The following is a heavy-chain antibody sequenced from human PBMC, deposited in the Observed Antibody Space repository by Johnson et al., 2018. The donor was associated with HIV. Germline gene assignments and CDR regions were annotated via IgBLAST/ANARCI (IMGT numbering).Heavy chain of an antibody. V-gene: IGHV3-74*01. D-gene: IGHD3-9*01. Sequence: VQLVESGGGLVQPGGSLRLSCAASGLIFSRSWMHWVRQAPGKGLVWVSRTNSDGSSTNYADSVKGRFTISRDKAKNTLHLQMNSLRPEDTAVYYCARDGRDLVTRGSFDVWGQGTVVTVSS. J-gene: IGHJ3*01. CDR2: TNSDGSST. CDR3: ARDGRDLVTRGSFDV. CDR1: GLIFSRSW.